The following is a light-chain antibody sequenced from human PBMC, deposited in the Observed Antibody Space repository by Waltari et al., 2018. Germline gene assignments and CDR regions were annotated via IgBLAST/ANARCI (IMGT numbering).Light chain of an antibody. CDR1: QSVTRT. CDR2: DAS. V-gene: IGKV3-20*01. CDR3: QKYGTLPAT. Sequence: EIVLTQSPGTLSWSPGERATLFCRASQSVTRTLAWYQQKPGQAPRLLIHDASSRATGIPDRFSGSGYGTDFSLTISRLEPEDFAVYYCQKYGTLPATFGQGTKVEIK. J-gene: IGKJ1*01.